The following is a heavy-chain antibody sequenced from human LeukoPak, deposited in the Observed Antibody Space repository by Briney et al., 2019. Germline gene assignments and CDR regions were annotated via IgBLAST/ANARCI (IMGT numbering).Heavy chain of an antibody. V-gene: IGHV4-39*01. D-gene: IGHD5-12*01. CDR2: IHHNGGT. J-gene: IGHJ3*01. CDR1: GGSIRSRSYN. CDR3: ARRSIVATVNADFDV. Sequence: PSETLSLTCTVVGGSIRSRSYNWGWIRQPPGKGLECIGSIHHNGGTYYSPSLKSRVTISVDTSKNQFSLRLSSVTAEDTAVYFCARRSIVATVNADFDVWGQGTMVIVSS.